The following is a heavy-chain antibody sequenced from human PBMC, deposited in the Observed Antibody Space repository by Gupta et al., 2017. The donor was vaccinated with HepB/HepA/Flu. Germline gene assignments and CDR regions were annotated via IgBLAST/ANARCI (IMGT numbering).Heavy chain of an antibody. CDR2: IRNKANSYAT. CDR1: GFTFSGSA. V-gene: IGHV3-73*01. Sequence: EVQLVESGGGLVQPGGSLKLSCAASGFTFSGSAMHWVRQASGKGLEWVGRIRNKANSYATAYAASVKGSFTISRDDSKNMAYLQMNSLKTEDTAVYYCIRPTYDFHYYYGMDVWGQGTTVTVSS. J-gene: IGHJ6*02. CDR3: IRPTYDFHYYYGMDV. D-gene: IGHD3-3*01.